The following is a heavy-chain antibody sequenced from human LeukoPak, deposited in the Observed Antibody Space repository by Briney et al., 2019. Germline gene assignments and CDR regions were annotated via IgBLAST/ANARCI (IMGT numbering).Heavy chain of an antibody. D-gene: IGHD2/OR15-2a*01. Sequence: GRSLRLSCAASGFTFDDYAMHWVRQAPGKGLEWVSGISWNSGSIGYADSVKGRFTISRDNAKNSLYLQMNSLRAEDTAVYYCASSLLGGQETLVTVSP. J-gene: IGHJ4*02. CDR1: GFTFDDYA. CDR2: ISWNSGSI. V-gene: IGHV3-9*01. CDR3: ASSLL.